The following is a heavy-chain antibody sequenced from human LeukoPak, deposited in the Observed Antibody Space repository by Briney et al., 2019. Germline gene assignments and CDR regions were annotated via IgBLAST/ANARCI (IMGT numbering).Heavy chain of an antibody. CDR2: IKQDGSEK. CDR3: TKGGHHSESYLQAGIAGGY. CDR1: GFTFSSYW. J-gene: IGHJ4*02. Sequence: GGSLRLSCAASGFTFSSYWMSWVRQAPGKGLEWVANIKQDGSEKYYVDSVKGRFTISRDNAKNSLYLQMNSLRTEDTAVYYCTKGGHHSESYLQAGIAGGYWGQGTLVTVSS. D-gene: IGHD1-26*01. V-gene: IGHV3-7*01.